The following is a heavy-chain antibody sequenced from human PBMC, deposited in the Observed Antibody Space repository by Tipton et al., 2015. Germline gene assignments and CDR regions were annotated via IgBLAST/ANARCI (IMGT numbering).Heavy chain of an antibody. CDR1: GGSISSGGYF. J-gene: IGHJ5*02. D-gene: IGHD3-22*01. Sequence: TLSLTCTVSGGSISSGGYFWSWIRQHPGKGLEWIGYIYYSGSTNYNPSLKSRVTMSVDTSKNQFSLKLNSVTAADTAVYYCARGGAGYYYDSVGYLSWGQGTLVTVSS. CDR3: ARGGAGYYYDSVGYLS. CDR2: IYYSGST. V-gene: IGHV4-31*03.